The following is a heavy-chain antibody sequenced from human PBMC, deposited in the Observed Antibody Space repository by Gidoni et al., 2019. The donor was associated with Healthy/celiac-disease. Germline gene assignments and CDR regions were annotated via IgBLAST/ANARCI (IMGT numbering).Heavy chain of an antibody. V-gene: IGHV2-26*01. CDR1: GFSLSNARIG. CDR2: IFSNDEK. D-gene: IGHD3-10*01. CDR3: ARITMVRGVGNFDY. J-gene: IGHJ4*02. Sequence: QVTLKASGPVLVKPTETLTLTCTVSGFSLSNARIGVSWIRQPPGKALEWLAHIFSNDEKSYSTSLKSRLTISKDTSKSQVVLTMTNMDPVDTATYYCARITMVRGVGNFDYWGQGTLVTVSS.